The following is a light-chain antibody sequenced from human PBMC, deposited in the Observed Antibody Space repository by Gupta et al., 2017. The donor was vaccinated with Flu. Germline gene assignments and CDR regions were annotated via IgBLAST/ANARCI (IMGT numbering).Light chain of an antibody. V-gene: IGLV2-18*02. CDR3: SSYTSSSTYV. J-gene: IGLJ1*01. Sequence: QSALTPPPSVSGSPAQSVTISCTGTSSDVGSYNRVSWYQQSPGTAPKLMIYEVRNRPSGVPDRFSGSKSGNTASLTISELQAEDEADFYCSSYTSSSTYVFGTGTKVTVL. CDR2: EVR. CDR1: SSDVGSYNR.